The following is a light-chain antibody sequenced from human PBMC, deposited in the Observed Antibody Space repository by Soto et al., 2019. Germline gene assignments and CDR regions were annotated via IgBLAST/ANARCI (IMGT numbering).Light chain of an antibody. CDR3: QQRSNWPWT. J-gene: IGKJ1*01. CDR2: DAS. Sequence: DILLTQSPATLSVSPGARATLSCRASQSVSSYLAWYQQKPGQAPRLLIYDASNRATGIPARFSGRGSGTDFTLIISILQDEDFAVYYCQQRSNWPWTFGQGTKVDIK. CDR1: QSVSSY. V-gene: IGKV3-11*01.